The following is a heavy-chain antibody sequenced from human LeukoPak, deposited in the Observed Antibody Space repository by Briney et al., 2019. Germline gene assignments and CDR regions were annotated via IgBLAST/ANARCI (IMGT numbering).Heavy chain of an antibody. CDR2: INHSGST. Sequence: SETLSLTCAVYGGSFSGYYWSWIRQPPGKGLEWIGEINHSGSTNYNPSLKSRVTISVDTSKNQFSLKLSSVTAADAAVYYCARGRVTLDYWGQGTLVTVSS. CDR1: GGSFSGYY. J-gene: IGHJ4*02. V-gene: IGHV4-34*01. CDR3: ARGRVTLDY. D-gene: IGHD4-23*01.